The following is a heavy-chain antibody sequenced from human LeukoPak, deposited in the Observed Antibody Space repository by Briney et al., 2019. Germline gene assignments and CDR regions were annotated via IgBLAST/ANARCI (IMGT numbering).Heavy chain of an antibody. D-gene: IGHD3-9*01. CDR2: IYYSGST. V-gene: IGHV4-59*01. Sequence: SETLSLTCTVSGGSISSYYWSWIRQPPGKGLEWIGYIYYSGSTNYNPSLKSRVTISVDTSKNQFSLKLSSVTAADTAVYYCASAYYDILTAECYFDYWGQGTLVTVSS. CDR1: GGSISSYY. J-gene: IGHJ4*02. CDR3: ASAYYDILTAECYFDY.